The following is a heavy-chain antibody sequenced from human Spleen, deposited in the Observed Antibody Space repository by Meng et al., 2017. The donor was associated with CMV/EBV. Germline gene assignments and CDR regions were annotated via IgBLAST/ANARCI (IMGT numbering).Heavy chain of an antibody. Sequence: SETLSLTCTVSGGSISSGGYYWSWIRQHPGKGLEWIGYIYYSGSTYYNPSLKSRVTISVDTSKNQFSLKLISVTAADTAVYYCARGPGYCSGGSCYSDNYFDYWGQGTLVTVSS. V-gene: IGHV4-31*03. CDR1: GGSISSGGYY. D-gene: IGHD2-15*01. CDR3: ARGPGYCSGGSCYSDNYFDY. CDR2: IYYSGST. J-gene: IGHJ4*02.